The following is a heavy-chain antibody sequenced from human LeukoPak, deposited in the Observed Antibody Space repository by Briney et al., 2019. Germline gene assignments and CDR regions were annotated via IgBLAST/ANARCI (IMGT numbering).Heavy chain of an antibody. D-gene: IGHD3-10*01. Sequence: SETLSLTCAVYGGSFSGYYWSWIRQPPGKGLEWIGEINHSGSTNYNPSLKSRVTISVDTSKNQFSLKLCSVTAADTAVYYCARTGGSGSKFDYWGQGTLVTVSS. V-gene: IGHV4-34*01. CDR1: GGSFSGYY. CDR3: ARTGGSGSKFDY. J-gene: IGHJ4*02. CDR2: INHSGST.